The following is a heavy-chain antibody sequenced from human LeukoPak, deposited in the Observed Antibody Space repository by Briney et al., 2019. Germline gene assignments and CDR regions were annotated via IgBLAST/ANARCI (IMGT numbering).Heavy chain of an antibody. Sequence: GGSLRLSCAASGFTFSTYAMSWVRQTPGKGLEWVSGVSGSGGSTYYADSVKGRFTISRDNSKNTLYLQMNSLRAEDTAVYYCAKTGSSWYYYWGQGTLVTVSS. CDR1: GFTFSTYA. CDR2: VSGSGGST. CDR3: AKTGSSWYYY. J-gene: IGHJ4*02. V-gene: IGHV3-23*01. D-gene: IGHD6-13*01.